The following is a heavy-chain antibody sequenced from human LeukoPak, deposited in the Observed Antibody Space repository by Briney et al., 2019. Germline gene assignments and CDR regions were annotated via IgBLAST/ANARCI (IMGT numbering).Heavy chain of an antibody. D-gene: IGHD3-10*02. J-gene: IGHJ4*02. CDR2: INNDGSST. CDR1: GFTFSSYW. CDR3: VYWSGKYYVTGETPANS. V-gene: IGHV3-74*01. Sequence: QPGGSLRLSCAAAGFTFSSYWMHWVRQAPGKGLVWVSRINNDGSSTPYADSVKGRFTISRDNAKNSLYLQMNSLRVEDTAVYYCVYWSGKYYVTGETPANSWGQGTLVTVSS.